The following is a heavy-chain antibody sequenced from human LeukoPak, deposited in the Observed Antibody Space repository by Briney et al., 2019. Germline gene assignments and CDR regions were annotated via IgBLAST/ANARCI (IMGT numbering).Heavy chain of an antibody. CDR1: GGTFSIYA. D-gene: IGHD5-18*01. V-gene: IGHV1-69*13. CDR2: IIPIFGTA. Sequence: ASVTVSCTASGGTFSIYAISWVRQAPGQGLEWMGGIIPIFGTANYAQKFQGRVTITADESTSTAYMELSSLRSEDTAVYYCARDRGWAGYSYGFYYWGQGTLVTVSS. J-gene: IGHJ4*02. CDR3: ARDRGWAGYSYGFYY.